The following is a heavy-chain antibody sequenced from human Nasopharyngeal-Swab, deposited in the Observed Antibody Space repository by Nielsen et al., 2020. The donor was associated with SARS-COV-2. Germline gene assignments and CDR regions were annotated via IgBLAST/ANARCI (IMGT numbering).Heavy chain of an antibody. D-gene: IGHD2-2*01. CDR3: AAGGYQLPGGYYYDGMDV. V-gene: IGHV5-51*01. J-gene: IGHJ6*02. CDR1: GYSFTSYW. Sequence: GASLKISCKGSGYSFTSYWIGWVRQMPGKGLEWMGIIYPGDSDTRYSPSFQGQVTISADKSISTAYLQWSSLKASDTAMYYCAAGGYQLPGGYYYDGMDVWGQGTTVTVSS. CDR2: IYPGDSDT.